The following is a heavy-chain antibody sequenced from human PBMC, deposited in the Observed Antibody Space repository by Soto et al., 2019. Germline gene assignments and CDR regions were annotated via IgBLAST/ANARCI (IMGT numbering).Heavy chain of an antibody. Sequence: QVQLVQSGAEVKKPGASVKVSCKASGYTFTSYAMHWVRQAPGQRLEWMGWINAGNGNTKYSQKFQGRVTITRETSASTAYMELSSLRSEDTAVYYCARESILWFGELLLYNWFDPWGQGTLVTVSS. D-gene: IGHD3-10*01. J-gene: IGHJ5*02. V-gene: IGHV1-3*01. CDR1: GYTFTSYA. CDR3: ARESILWFGELLLYNWFDP. CDR2: INAGNGNT.